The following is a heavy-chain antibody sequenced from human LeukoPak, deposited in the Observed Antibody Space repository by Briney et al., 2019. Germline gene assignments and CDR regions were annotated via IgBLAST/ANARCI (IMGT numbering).Heavy chain of an antibody. D-gene: IGHD3-10*01. CDR3: ARDLRPLRRNRGGDAFDI. CDR1: GYTFTSYG. V-gene: IGHV1-18*01. J-gene: IGHJ3*02. CDR2: ISAYNGNT. Sequence: ASVKVSCKASGYTFTSYGISWVRQAPGQGLEWRGWISAYNGNTNYAQKLQGRVTMTTDTSTSTAYMELRSLRSDDTAVYYCARDLRPLRRNRGGDAFDIWGQGTMVTVSS.